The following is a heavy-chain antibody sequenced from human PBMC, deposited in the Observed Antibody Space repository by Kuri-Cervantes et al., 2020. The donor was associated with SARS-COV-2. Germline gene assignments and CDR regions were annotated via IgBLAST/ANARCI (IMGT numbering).Heavy chain of an antibody. J-gene: IGHJ6*03. CDR1: GFTFSSYG. CDR3: ARELSGWDSYYFYYMDV. Sequence: GESLKISCAASGFTFSSYGMNWVRQAPGKGLEWVSAISGSGGSTYYADSVKGRFTISRDNSKNTVDLQMNSLRVEDTAVYYCARELSGWDSYYFYYMDVWGKGTTVTVSS. CDR2: ISGSGGST. V-gene: IGHV3-23*01. D-gene: IGHD6-19*01.